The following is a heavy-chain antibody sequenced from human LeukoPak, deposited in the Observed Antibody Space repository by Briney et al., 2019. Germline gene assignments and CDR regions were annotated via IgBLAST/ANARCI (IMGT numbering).Heavy chain of an antibody. J-gene: IGHJ4*02. CDR2: ISSSGSTI. CDR1: GFTFSSYE. Sequence: GGSLRLSCAASGFTFSSYEMNWVRQAPGKGLEWVSYISSSGSTIYYADSVKGRFTISRDNAKNSLYLQMNSLRAEDTAVYYCARWGAQQLPFDYWGQGTLVTVSS. V-gene: IGHV3-48*03. D-gene: IGHD6-13*01. CDR3: ARWGAQQLPFDY.